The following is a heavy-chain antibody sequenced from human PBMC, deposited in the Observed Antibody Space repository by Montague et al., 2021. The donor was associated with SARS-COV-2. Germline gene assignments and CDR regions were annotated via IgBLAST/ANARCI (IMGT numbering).Heavy chain of an antibody. CDR1: DGSFSDYS. CDR3: ARGRQHINMVVVVVTGGEYYFDF. CDR2: INQRGST. D-gene: IGHD3-22*01. Sequence: SETLSLTCAVYDGSFSDYSWTWVRQPPRKGLEWIGEINQRGSTNYNPSLKSRVTISVDTSKNQFSLKMTSVTAADTAVYYCARGRQHINMVVVVVTGGEYYFDFWGQGTLVAVSS. J-gene: IGHJ4*02. V-gene: IGHV4-34*01.